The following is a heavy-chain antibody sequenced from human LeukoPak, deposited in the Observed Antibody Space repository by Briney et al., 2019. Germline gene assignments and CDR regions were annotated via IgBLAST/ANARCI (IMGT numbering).Heavy chain of an antibody. CDR1: GFTFSSYW. CDR3: ASKITMIVSNWFDP. J-gene: IGHJ5*02. D-gene: IGHD3-22*01. Sequence: GGSLRLSCAASGFTFSSYWMSWVRQAPGKGLEWVANIKQDGSEKYYVDSVKGRFTISRDNAKNSLYLQMNSLRAEDTAVYYCASKITMIVSNWFDPWGQGTLVTVSS. CDR2: IKQDGSEK. V-gene: IGHV3-7*01.